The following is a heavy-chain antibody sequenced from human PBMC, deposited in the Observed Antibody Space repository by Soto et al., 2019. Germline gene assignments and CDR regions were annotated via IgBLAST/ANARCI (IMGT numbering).Heavy chain of an antibody. CDR3: ARDRAISDYRSSGALGL. D-gene: IGHD6-6*01. CDR1: GFTVSGHY. CDR2: IYSGGST. J-gene: IGHJ4*02. V-gene: IGHV3-66*01. Sequence: EVQLVESGGVLVQPGGSLRLSCAASGFTVSGHYMSWVRQAPGKGLEWVSVIYSGGSTYYANSVTGRFTISRDNSRNTVYLQMNSLRAEDTAVYYCARDRAISDYRSSGALGLWGQGTLVSVSS.